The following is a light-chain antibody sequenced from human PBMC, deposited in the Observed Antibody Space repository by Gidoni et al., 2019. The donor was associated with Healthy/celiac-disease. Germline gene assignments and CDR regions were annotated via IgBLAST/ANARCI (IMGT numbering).Light chain of an antibody. Sequence: DIVMTQSPDSLAVSLGERATINCKSSQSVLYSSNNKNYLAWYQQKPGQPPKLLIYWASTREPGFPDRFSGSGSGTDFTLTISSLQAEDVAVYYCQQYYSTPWTFGQGTKVEIK. V-gene: IGKV4-1*01. CDR1: QSVLYSSNNKNY. J-gene: IGKJ1*01. CDR3: QQYYSTPWT. CDR2: WAS.